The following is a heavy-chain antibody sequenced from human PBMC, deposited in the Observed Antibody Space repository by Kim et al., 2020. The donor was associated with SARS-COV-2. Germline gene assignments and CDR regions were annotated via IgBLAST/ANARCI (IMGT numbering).Heavy chain of an antibody. J-gene: IGHJ3*02. D-gene: IGHD6-19*01. V-gene: IGHV3-23*01. Sequence: DSVKGRFTISRDNSKNTLYLQMNSLRAEDTAVYYCARQGYSSGWVDAFDIWGQGTMVTVSS. CDR3: ARQGYSSGWVDAFDI.